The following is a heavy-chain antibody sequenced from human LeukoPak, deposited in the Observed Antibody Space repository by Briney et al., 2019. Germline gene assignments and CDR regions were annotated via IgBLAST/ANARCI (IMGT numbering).Heavy chain of an antibody. J-gene: IGHJ4*02. CDR2: ISSSSSYI. Sequence: GGTLRLSCAASGFTFSSYSMNCVRQAPGKGREWVSSISSSSSYIYYADSVKGRFTISRDNAKNSLYLQMNSLRAEDTAVYYCARDGSGSTFDYWGQGTLVTVSS. CDR1: GFTFSSYS. D-gene: IGHD3-10*01. V-gene: IGHV3-21*01. CDR3: ARDGSGSTFDY.